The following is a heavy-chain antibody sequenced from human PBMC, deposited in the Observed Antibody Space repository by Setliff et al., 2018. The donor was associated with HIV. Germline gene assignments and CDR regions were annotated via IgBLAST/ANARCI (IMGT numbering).Heavy chain of an antibody. V-gene: IGHV4-59*04. CDR1: GDSSGINY. J-gene: IGHJ5*02. CDR3: TADRASVWYGH. Sequence: SETLSLTCTVSGDSSGINYWAWIRQPPGKGLEWIGSVSYAGTTYYNPSLEGRVSMSFDSSKNQFSLRLGSMAAADAATYYCTADRASVWYGHWGQGTLVTVSS. D-gene: IGHD6-19*01. CDR2: VSYAGTT.